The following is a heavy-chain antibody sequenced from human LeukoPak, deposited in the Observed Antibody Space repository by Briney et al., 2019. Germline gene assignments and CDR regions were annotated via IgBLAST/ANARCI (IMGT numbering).Heavy chain of an antibody. Sequence: GGSLRLSCAASGFTFSSYNMNWARQAPGKGLEWVSSISSSNSYIYYADSVKGRFTISRDNAKNSLYLQMNSLRAEDTAVYYCARGQAWIQLWYDYWGQGTLVTVSS. J-gene: IGHJ4*02. CDR3: ARGQAWIQLWYDY. D-gene: IGHD5-18*01. CDR1: GFTFSSYN. V-gene: IGHV3-21*01. CDR2: ISSSNSYI.